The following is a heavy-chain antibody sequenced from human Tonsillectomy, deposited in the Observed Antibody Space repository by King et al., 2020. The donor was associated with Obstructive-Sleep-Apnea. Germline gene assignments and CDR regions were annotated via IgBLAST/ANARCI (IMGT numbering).Heavy chain of an antibody. CDR2: ISYDGSKK. Sequence: HVQLVESGGGVVQPGRSLRLSCAASGFTFSSYAMHWARQAPGKGLEWVAVISYDGSKKYYADPVKGRFTISRDNSKNTLYLQMNSLRAEDTAVYYCARANVGEQWLGYFDYWGQGTLVTVSS. V-gene: IGHV3-30*04. J-gene: IGHJ4*02. CDR1: GFTFSSYA. D-gene: IGHD6-19*01. CDR3: ARANVGEQWLGYFDY.